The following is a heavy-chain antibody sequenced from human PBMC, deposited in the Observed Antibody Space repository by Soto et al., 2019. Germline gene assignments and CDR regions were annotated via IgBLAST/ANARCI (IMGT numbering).Heavy chain of an antibody. CDR1: GYTLTELS. CDR3: ATDPYRILFSDY. CDR2: FDPEDGET. V-gene: IGHV1-24*01. D-gene: IGHD2-15*01. J-gene: IGHJ4*02. Sequence: ASVKVSCKVSGYTLTELSMHWVRQAPGEGLEWMGGFDPEDGETIYAQKFQGRVAMTEDTPTDTAYMELSSLRSEDTAVYYCATDPYRILFSDYWGQGTLVTVSS.